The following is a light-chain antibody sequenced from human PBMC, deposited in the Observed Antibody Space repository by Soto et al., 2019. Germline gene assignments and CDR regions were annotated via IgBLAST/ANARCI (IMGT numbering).Light chain of an antibody. CDR1: HGIDNW. J-gene: IGKJ5*01. CDR3: QQAKSFPST. CDR2: GAS. Sequence: DIQMTQSPSSVSASVGDRVTITCRASHGIDNWLAWYQQKPGTAPKLLIYGASSLQNGVPLRFSGSGSGTDFTLTISSLQPEDFAPYYWQQAKSFPSTFGQGTRLEIK. V-gene: IGKV1D-12*01.